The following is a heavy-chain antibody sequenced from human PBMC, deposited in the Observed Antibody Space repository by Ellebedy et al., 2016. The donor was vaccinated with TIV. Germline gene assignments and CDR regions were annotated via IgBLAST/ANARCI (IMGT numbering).Heavy chain of an antibody. J-gene: IGHJ5*02. CDR3: ARVVAGLDL. Sequence: ASVKVSXXASGYNFIDNHMHWVRQAPGQGLEWMGWINSRGGTNYAQKFQGRVTMTRDTSISTAYMELSRLRSDDTAMYYCARVVAGLDLWGQGTPVTVSS. CDR1: GYNFIDNH. CDR2: INSRGGT. D-gene: IGHD2-15*01. V-gene: IGHV1-2*02.